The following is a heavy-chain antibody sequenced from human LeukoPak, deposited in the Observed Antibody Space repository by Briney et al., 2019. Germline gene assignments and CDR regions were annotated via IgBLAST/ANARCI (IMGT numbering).Heavy chain of an antibody. J-gene: IGHJ3*02. D-gene: IGHD3-10*01. Sequence: ASVKVSCKVSGYTLTELSMHWVRQAPGKGLEWMRGFDPEDGETIYAQKFQGRVTMTEDTSTDTAYMELSSLRSEDTAVYYCATRYGSGSSDAFDIWGQGTMVTVSS. CDR2: FDPEDGET. CDR1: GYTLTELS. V-gene: IGHV1-24*01. CDR3: ATRYGSGSSDAFDI.